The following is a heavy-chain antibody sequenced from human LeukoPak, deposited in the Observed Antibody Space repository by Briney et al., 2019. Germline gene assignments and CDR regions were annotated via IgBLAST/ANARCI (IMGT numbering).Heavy chain of an antibody. CDR2: ISSSSNNI. J-gene: IGHJ4*02. D-gene: IGHD2-2*01. CDR3: ARGYQRPDY. V-gene: IGHV3-21*01. Sequence: GGSLRLSCAASGFTFSTYTMNWVRQAPGKGLEWVSSISSSSNNINYADSVEGRFTISRDNAMNPVHLQMNSLRVEDTAVYYCARGYQRPDYWGQGTLITVSS. CDR1: GFTFSTYT.